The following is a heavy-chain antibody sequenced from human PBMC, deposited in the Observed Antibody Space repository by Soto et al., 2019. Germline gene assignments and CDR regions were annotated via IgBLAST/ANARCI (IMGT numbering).Heavy chain of an antibody. Sequence: SETLSLTCAVYGGSFSGYYWSWIRQPPGKGLEWIGEINHSGSTNYNPSLKSRVTISVDTSKNQFSLKLSSVTAADTAVYYCARLPLTMVRGVIITSYYYYGMDVWGQGTTVTVSS. D-gene: IGHD3-10*01. CDR1: GGSFSGYY. CDR3: ARLPLTMVRGVIITSYYYYGMDV. J-gene: IGHJ6*02. V-gene: IGHV4-34*01. CDR2: INHSGST.